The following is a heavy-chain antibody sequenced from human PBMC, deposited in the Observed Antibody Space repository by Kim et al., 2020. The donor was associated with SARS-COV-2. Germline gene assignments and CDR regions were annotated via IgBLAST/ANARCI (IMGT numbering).Heavy chain of an antibody. CDR1: GFTFSNFA. CDR3: AKGVGGYNLNAFDI. CDR2: ISGGGGST. Sequence: GGSLRLSCAASGFTFSNFAMSWVRQAPGKGLEWVSSISGGGGSTYYADSVKGRFTISRDNSKNTLYLQMNSLRAEDTAVYYCAKGVGGYNLNAFDIWGQGTILTVSS. J-gene: IGHJ3*02. D-gene: IGHD5-12*01. V-gene: IGHV3-23*01.